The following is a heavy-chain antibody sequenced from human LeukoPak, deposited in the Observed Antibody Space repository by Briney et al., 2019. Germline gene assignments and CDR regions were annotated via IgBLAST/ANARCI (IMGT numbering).Heavy chain of an antibody. CDR1: GGSISSSSYY. CDR3: ARGPRH. Sequence: LSLTCTVSGGSISSSSYYWGWIRQPPGKGLEWVSYISSSGSTIYYADSVKGRFTISRDNAKNSLYLQMNSLRAEDTAVYYCARGPRHWGQGTLVTVSS. J-gene: IGHJ4*02. V-gene: IGHV3-11*01. D-gene: IGHD6-25*01. CDR2: ISSSGSTI.